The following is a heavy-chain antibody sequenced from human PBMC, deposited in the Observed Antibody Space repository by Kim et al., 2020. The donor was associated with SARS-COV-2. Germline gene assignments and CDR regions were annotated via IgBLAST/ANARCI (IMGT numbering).Heavy chain of an antibody. D-gene: IGHD6-19*01. Sequence: SVKVSCKASGGTFSSYAISWVRQAPGQGLEWMGGIIPIFGTANYAQKFQGRVTITADESTSTAYMELSSLRSEDTAVYYCARDSAFIAVAGRTTNYGMDVWGQGTTVTVSS. J-gene: IGHJ6*02. V-gene: IGHV1-69*13. CDR1: GGTFSSYA. CDR3: ARDSAFIAVAGRTTNYGMDV. CDR2: IIPIFGTA.